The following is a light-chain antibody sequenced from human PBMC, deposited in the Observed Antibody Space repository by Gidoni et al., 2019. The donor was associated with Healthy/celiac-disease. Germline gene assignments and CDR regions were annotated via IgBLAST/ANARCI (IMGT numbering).Light chain of an antibody. J-gene: IGKJ1*01. Sequence: AIRMTQSPSSFSASPVDRVTITRRASQGISSYLAWYQQKPWKATKLLSYAASIFPSGVPSRFSGSGSGTDFTLSISCLQSEDFATYYCQQYYSSRWTFGQWTKVEIK. CDR3: QQYYSSRWT. V-gene: IGKV1-8*01. CDR2: AAS. CDR1: QGISSY.